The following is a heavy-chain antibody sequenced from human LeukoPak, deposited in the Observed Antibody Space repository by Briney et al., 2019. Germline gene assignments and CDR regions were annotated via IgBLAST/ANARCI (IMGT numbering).Heavy chain of an antibody. D-gene: IGHD3-10*01. V-gene: IGHV3-15*01. CDR3: TAYYFGSGNYYNPHY. CDR2: IKSKTDGGTT. J-gene: IGHJ4*02. Sequence: PGGSLRLSCAASGFTFSNAWMSWVPQAPGKGLEWVGLIKSKTDGGTTDYAAPVKGRFTISKDDSKNTLFLQMNSLKTEDTAVYYCTAYYFGSGNYYNPHYWDQGTLVTVSS. CDR1: GFTFSNAW.